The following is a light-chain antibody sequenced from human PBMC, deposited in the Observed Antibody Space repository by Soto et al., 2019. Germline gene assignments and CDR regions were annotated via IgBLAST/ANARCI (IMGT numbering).Light chain of an antibody. J-gene: IGLJ2*01. V-gene: IGLV2-14*01. CDR2: EVS. CDR3: SSYTSSSTHVV. CDR1: SSDVGGYNY. Sequence: QSALTQPASVSGSPGQSITISCTGTSSDVGGYNYVSWYQQQPGKAPKLMIYEVSNRPSGVSNRFSGSKSGNTASLTISGLQDEDEADYYCSSYTSSSTHVVFGGGTKLTVL.